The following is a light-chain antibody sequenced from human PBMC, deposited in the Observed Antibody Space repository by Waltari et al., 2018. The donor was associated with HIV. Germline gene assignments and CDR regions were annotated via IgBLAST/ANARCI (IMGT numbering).Light chain of an antibody. CDR3: QSYDTSLSGPV. J-gene: IGLJ2*01. CDR1: SSNIGAGFD. Sequence: QSVLTQPPSVSGAPGQRVTISCTGSSSNIGAGFDVHWYQQLPGTAPKLLLYGNNKRPSGVPDRFSGSKSGTSASLAITGLQAEDDADYYCQSYDTSLSGPVFGGGTKLTVL. CDR2: GNN. V-gene: IGLV1-40*01.